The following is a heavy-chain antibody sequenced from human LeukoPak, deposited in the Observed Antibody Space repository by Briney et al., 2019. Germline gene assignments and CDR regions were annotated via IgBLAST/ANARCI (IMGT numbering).Heavy chain of an antibody. V-gene: IGHV4-4*07. Sequence: SETLSLTCTVSGGSISSYYWSWIRQPAGKGLEWIGRIYTSGSTNYNPSLKSRVTMSVDTSKNQFSLKLSSVTAADTAVYYCARDLYDILTGYYWFDPWGQGTLVTVSS. J-gene: IGHJ5*02. CDR3: ARDLYDILTGYYWFDP. D-gene: IGHD3-9*01. CDR2: IYTSGST. CDR1: GGSISSYY.